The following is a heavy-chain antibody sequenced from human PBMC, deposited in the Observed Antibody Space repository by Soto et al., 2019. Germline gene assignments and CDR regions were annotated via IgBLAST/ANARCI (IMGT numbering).Heavy chain of an antibody. Sequence: SVKVSCKASGFTVTSSAVRWLRQARGQRLEWIGWIVVGSGNTNYAQKFQERVTITRDMSTSTAYMELSSLRSEDTAVYYCAADLYYDFWSGYRTAGKTANYGMDVWGQGTTVTVSS. CDR3: AADLYYDFWSGYRTAGKTANYGMDV. CDR2: IVVGSGNT. V-gene: IGHV1-58*01. CDR1: GFTVTSSA. D-gene: IGHD3-3*01. J-gene: IGHJ6*02.